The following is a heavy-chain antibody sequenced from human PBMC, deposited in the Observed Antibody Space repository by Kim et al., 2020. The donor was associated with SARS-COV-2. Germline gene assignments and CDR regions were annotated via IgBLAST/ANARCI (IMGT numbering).Heavy chain of an antibody. Sequence: YNDYALSVKSRITINPDTSKNQFSLQLNSVTPEDTALYYCARSVAGVFDYWGQGTLVTVSS. CDR2: YN. CDR3: ARSVAGVFDY. V-gene: IGHV6-1*01. J-gene: IGHJ4*02. D-gene: IGHD6-19*01.